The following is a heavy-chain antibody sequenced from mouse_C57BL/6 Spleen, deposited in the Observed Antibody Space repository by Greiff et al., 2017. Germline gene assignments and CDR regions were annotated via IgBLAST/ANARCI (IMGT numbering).Heavy chain of an antibody. CDR2: ISNGGGST. J-gene: IGHJ1*03. CDR1: GFTFSDYY. Sequence: EVKLVESGGGLVQPGGSLKLSCAASGFTFSDYYMYWVRQTPEKRLEWVAYISNGGGSTYYPDTVKGRFTISRDNAKNTLYLQMSRLKSEDTAMYYCARKDSNFWYFDVWGTGTTVTVSS. V-gene: IGHV5-12*01. D-gene: IGHD2-5*01. CDR3: ARKDSNFWYFDV.